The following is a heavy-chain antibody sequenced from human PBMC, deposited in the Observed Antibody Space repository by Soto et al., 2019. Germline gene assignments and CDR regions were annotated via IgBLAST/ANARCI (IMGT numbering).Heavy chain of an antibody. D-gene: IGHD1-26*01. CDR1: GFTFSSYA. CDR3: AKDQVGAIPHSHAFDI. V-gene: IGHV3-23*01. CDR2: ISGSGVSI. Sequence: EEQLLESGGDLVPPGGSLRLSCAVSGFTFSSYAMGWVRQAPGKGLEWVSGISGSGVSIYYADSVKGRFTISRDNSKNTLYLQMNSLRADDTAVYYCAKDQVGAIPHSHAFDIWGQGTMVTVSS. J-gene: IGHJ3*02.